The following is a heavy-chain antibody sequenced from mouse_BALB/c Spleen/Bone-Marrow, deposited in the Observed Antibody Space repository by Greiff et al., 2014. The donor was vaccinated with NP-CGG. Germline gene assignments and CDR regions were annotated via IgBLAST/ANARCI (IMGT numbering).Heavy chain of an antibody. D-gene: IGHD1-1*01. CDR3: ARESIYYYSSTLAY. CDR2: ISTYYGDA. CDR1: GYTFTDYA. V-gene: IGHV1S137*01. J-gene: IGHJ2*01. Sequence: VQLQESGAELVRPGVSVKISCKGSGYTFTDYAMHWVKQSHAKSLEWIGVISTYYGDASYNQKFKGKATMTVDKFSSTAYMELARLTSEDSAIYYCARESIYYYSSTLAYWGQGPTLTASS.